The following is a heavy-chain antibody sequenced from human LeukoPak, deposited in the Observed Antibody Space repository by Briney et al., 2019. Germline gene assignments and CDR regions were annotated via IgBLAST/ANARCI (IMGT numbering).Heavy chain of an antibody. J-gene: IGHJ4*02. Sequence: SETLSLTCTVSGGSISSYYWSWIRQPPGKGLEWIGYIYYSGSTNYNPSLKSRVTISVDTSKNQFSLKLSSVTAADTAVYYCARAIEVGAMTPFDYWGQGTLVTVSS. D-gene: IGHD1-26*01. CDR3: ARAIEVGAMTPFDY. V-gene: IGHV4-59*01. CDR1: GGSISSYY. CDR2: IYYSGST.